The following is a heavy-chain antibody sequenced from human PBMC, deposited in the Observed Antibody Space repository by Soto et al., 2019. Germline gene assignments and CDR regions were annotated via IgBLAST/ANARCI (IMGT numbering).Heavy chain of an antibody. Sequence: EVQLLESGGDLVQPGGSLRLSCAASGFTFSSYAMTWFRQAPGKGLEWVSAISGSGGSTYYADSVKGRFTISRDNSKNTLYLQMNSLRAEDTAVYYCAKDAASKWDPTGFDYWGQGTLVTVSS. V-gene: IGHV3-23*01. CDR2: ISGSGGST. J-gene: IGHJ4*02. D-gene: IGHD1-26*01. CDR1: GFTFSSYA. CDR3: AKDAASKWDPTGFDY.